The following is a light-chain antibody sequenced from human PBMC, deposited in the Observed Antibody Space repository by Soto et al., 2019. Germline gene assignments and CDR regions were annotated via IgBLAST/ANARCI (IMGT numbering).Light chain of an antibody. V-gene: IGKV3-15*01. J-gene: IGKJ5*01. CDR3: QQYDKWPIT. CDR2: GAS. Sequence: EIVITQSPATLSVSPGERATLSCRASQSVSSNLAWYQQKPGQAPRLLIYGASTRAAGLPARFSGSGSGTEFTLTISSLQSEDFVVYYCQQYDKWPITLGQGTRLEIK. CDR1: QSVSSN.